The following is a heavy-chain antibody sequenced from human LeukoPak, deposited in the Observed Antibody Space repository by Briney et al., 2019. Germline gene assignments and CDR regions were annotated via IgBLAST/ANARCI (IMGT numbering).Heavy chain of an antibody. CDR3: AKDPHYYDSSAHDAFDI. J-gene: IGHJ3*02. CDR1: GFTVSSNY. Sequence: GGSLRLSCAASGFTVSSNYMSWVRQAPGKGLEWVSVIYSGGSTYYADSVKGRFTISRDNSKNTLYLQMNSLRAEDTAVYYCAKDPHYYDSSAHDAFDIWGQGTMVTVSS. CDR2: IYSGGST. V-gene: IGHV3-66*02. D-gene: IGHD3-22*01.